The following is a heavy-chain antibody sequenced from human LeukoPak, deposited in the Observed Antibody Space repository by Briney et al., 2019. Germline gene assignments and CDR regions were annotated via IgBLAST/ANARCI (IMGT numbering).Heavy chain of an antibody. CDR2: ITGSGGNT. D-gene: IGHD6-13*01. V-gene: IGHV3-23*01. CDR1: GFTFSNYA. Sequence: GGSLRLSCVASGFTFSNYAMSWVRQAPGKGLEWVSAITGSGGNTYYADSVKGRFTISRDNSKNTVFLQMNSLRAEDTAVYYCASSIAAAGTIDYWGQGTLVTVSS. CDR3: ASSIAAAGTIDY. J-gene: IGHJ4*02.